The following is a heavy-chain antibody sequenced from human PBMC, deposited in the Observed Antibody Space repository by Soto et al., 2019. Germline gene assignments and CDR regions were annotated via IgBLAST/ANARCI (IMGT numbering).Heavy chain of an antibody. Sequence: QVHLVPSGAEVKKPGASVKVSCQGSGYAFTTYGITWVRQAPGQGLEWMGWISAHNGNTNYAQKLQGRVTVTRDTSTSTAYMELRSLRYDDTAVYYCARGRDGDYWGQGALVTVSS. V-gene: IGHV1-18*01. D-gene: IGHD6-6*01. J-gene: IGHJ4*02. CDR3: ARGRDGDY. CDR2: ISAHNGNT. CDR1: GYAFTTYG.